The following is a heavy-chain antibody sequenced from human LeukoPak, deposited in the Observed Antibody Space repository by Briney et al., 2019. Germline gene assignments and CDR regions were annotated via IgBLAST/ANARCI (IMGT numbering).Heavy chain of an antibody. CDR3: ARGRTAHYYYAMDV. V-gene: IGHV3-30*09. CDR1: GFDFNNYP. J-gene: IGHJ6*02. CDR2: LSYDGRNK. Sequence: GGSLRLSCAASGFDFNNYPIHWVRQAPGKGLEWVAVLSYDGRNKYYADSVKGRFAISRDDSKNTLYLQMNSLRPEDTAVYYCARGRTAHYYYAMDVWGQGTTVTASS. D-gene: IGHD1-14*01.